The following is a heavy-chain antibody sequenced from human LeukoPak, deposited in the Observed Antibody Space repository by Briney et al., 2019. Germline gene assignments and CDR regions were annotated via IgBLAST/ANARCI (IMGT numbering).Heavy chain of an antibody. Sequence: SETLSLTCTFSGGFISGSNYYWAWIRQAPGTGLEWIGSIYYSGSTYYDPSLKSRVTISVDTSKNQFSLKLSSVTAADTGVYYCARHPRQTYYFYMDVWGKGTTVTISS. J-gene: IGHJ6*03. CDR2: IYYSGST. CDR3: ARHPRQTYYFYMDV. V-gene: IGHV4-39*01. D-gene: IGHD6-25*01. CDR1: GGFISGSNYY.